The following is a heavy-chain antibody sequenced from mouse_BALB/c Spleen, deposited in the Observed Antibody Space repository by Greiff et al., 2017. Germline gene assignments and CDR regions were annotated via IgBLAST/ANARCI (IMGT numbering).Heavy chain of an antibody. J-gene: IGHJ1*01. CDR1: GFTFSSYA. Sequence: EVQVVESGGGLVKPGGSLKLSCAASGFTFSSYAMSWVRQTPEKRLEWVASISSGGSTYYPDSVKGRFTISRDNARNILYLQMSSLRSEDTAMYYCARGGGSSPFFDVWGAGTTVTVSS. V-gene: IGHV5-6-5*01. D-gene: IGHD1-1*01. CDR2: ISSGGST. CDR3: ARGGGSSPFFDV.